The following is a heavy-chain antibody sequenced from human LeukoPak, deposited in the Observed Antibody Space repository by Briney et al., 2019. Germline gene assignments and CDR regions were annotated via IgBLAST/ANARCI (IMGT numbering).Heavy chain of an antibody. D-gene: IGHD3-16*01. V-gene: IGHV3-30*02. CDR2: IWKDGSHQ. CDR1: GFIFRSYG. CDR3: AKDAPGGRADLDV. J-gene: IGHJ3*01. Sequence: GGSLRLSCAASGFIFRSYGMHGVRGARGKGREGVVVIWKDGSHQKYADSLEGRFTISRDNSKHTLYLQMIRLRPEDTAVYFCAKDAPGGRADLDVWGQGTMVTVSS.